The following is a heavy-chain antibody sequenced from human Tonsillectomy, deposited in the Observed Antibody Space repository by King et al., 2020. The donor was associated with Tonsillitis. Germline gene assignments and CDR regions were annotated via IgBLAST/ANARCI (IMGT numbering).Heavy chain of an antibody. CDR1: GFTFGDYG. V-gene: IGHV3-49*04. J-gene: IGHJ4*02. D-gene: IGHD1-26*01. Sequence: VQLVESGGGLVQPGRSLRLSCTASGFTFGDYGMSWDRQAPGKGLEWVGFIRSKPYGGTTEYAASVKGRFSISRDDSKSTAYLQMNSLKTEDKAVYYCTRVRESANDYWGQGTLVTVSS. CDR2: IRSKPYGGTT. CDR3: TRVRESANDY.